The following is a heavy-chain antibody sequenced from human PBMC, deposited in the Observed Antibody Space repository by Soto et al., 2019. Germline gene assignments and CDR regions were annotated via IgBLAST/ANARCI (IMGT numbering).Heavy chain of an antibody. J-gene: IGHJ6*02. V-gene: IGHV1-69*13. Sequence: GASVKVSCKASGGTFSSYAISWVRQAPGQGLEWMGGIIPIFGTANYAQKFQGRVTITADESTSTAYMELSSLRSEDTAVYYCARGYIVVVTASLLWYYGMGVWGQGTTVTVSS. D-gene: IGHD2-21*02. CDR3: ARGYIVVVTASLLWYYGMGV. CDR2: IIPIFGTA. CDR1: GGTFSSYA.